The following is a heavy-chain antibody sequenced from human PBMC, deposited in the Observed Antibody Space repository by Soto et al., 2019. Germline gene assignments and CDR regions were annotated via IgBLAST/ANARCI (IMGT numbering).Heavy chain of an antibody. J-gene: IGHJ5*02. CDR1: GFTFSSYS. CDR3: ARSEWFVP. CDR2: ISSSSSTI. V-gene: IGHV3-48*02. Sequence: EVQLVESGGGLVQPGGSLRLSCAASGFTFSSYSMNWVRQAPGKGLEWVSYISSSSSTIYYADSVKGRFTISRDNAGNSLYLQMDSLGDEGGAVYYCARSEWFVPWGQGSLVTVSS.